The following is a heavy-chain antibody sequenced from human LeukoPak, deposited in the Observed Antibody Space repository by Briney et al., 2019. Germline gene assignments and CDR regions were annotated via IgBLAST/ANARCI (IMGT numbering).Heavy chain of an antibody. J-gene: IGHJ3*02. CDR3: ARADDAFDI. CDR1: GGSFSGYY. Sequence: SETLSLTCAVYGGSFSGYYWSWIRQPPGKGLEWIGEINHSGSTDYNPSLKSRVTISVDTSKNQFSLKLSSVTAADTAVYYCARADDAFDIWGQGTMVTVSS. V-gene: IGHV4-34*01. CDR2: INHSGST.